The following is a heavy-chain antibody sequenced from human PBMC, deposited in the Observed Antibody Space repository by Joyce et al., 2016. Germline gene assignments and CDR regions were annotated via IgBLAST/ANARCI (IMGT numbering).Heavy chain of an antibody. CDR1: GGSLSGYY. CDR2: VNDRGRT. Sequence: QVQLQEWGAGLLKPSETLSLTCAVYGGSLSGYYWSWIRQAPGMGPEWIGEVNDRGRTNYNPSLKSRATTSIDTSKNQFSLRLTTVTAADTAVYFCARARRGIILARGEMGEYLQHWGRGTVVIVSS. D-gene: IGHD3-10*01. J-gene: IGHJ1*01. V-gene: IGHV4-34*01. CDR3: ARARRGIILARGEMGEYLQH.